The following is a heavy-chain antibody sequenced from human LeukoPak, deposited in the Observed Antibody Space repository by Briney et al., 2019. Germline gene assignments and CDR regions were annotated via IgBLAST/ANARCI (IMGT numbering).Heavy chain of an antibody. CDR3: AKLQTAVVPAATLGFDS. CDR1: GFTFSSYA. D-gene: IGHD2-2*01. Sequence: GGSLRLSCAASGFTFSSYAMHWVRQAPGKGLECVSYISSSGSTIYYADSVKGRFSVSRDNTKNTFHLQMNSLRAEDTAIYYCAKLQTAVVPAATLGFDSWGQGTLVTVSS. J-gene: IGHJ4*02. V-gene: IGHV3-48*03. CDR2: ISSSGSTI.